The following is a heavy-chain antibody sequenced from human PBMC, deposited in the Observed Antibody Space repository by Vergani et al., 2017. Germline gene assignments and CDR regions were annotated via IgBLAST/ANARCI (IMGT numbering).Heavy chain of an antibody. CDR3: ASQYYDFWSGYYNWFDP. CDR2: TYYRSKWYN. CDR1: GDSVSSNSAA. D-gene: IGHD3-3*01. V-gene: IGHV6-1*01. J-gene: IGHJ5*02. Sequence: QVQLQQSGPGLVKPSQTLSLTCAISGDSVSSNSAAWNWIRQSPSRGLEWLGRTYYRSKWYNDYAVSVKSRITINPDTSKNQFSLQLNSVTPEDTAVYYCASQYYDFWSGYYNWFDPWGQGTLVTVSS.